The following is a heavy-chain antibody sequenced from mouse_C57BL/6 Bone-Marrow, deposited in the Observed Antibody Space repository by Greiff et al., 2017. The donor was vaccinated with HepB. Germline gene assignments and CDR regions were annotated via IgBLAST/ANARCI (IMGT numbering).Heavy chain of an antibody. J-gene: IGHJ2*01. V-gene: IGHV2-5*01. CDR1: GFSLTSYG. Sequence: VKLMESGPGLVQPSQSLSITCTVSGFSLTSYGVHWVRQSPGKGLEWLGVIWRGGSTDYNAAFMSRLSITKDNSKSQVFFKMNSLQADDTAIYYCAKNMGDGYYFDYWGQGTTLTVSS. CDR3: AKNMGDGYYFDY. CDR2: IWRGGST. D-gene: IGHD2-3*01.